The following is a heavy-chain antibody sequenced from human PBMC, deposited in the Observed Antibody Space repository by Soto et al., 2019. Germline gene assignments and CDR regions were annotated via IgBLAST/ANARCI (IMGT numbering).Heavy chain of an antibody. D-gene: IGHD6-13*01. CDR3: ARSTSSWYDAFDI. Sequence: GASVKVSCKSSGYTFTSYDINCVRQATGQGLEWMGWMNPNSGNTGYAQKFQGRVTMTRNTSISTAYMELSSLRSEDTAVYYCARSTSSWYDAFDIWGQGTMVTVSS. CDR2: MNPNSGNT. V-gene: IGHV1-8*01. CDR1: GYTFTSYD. J-gene: IGHJ3*02.